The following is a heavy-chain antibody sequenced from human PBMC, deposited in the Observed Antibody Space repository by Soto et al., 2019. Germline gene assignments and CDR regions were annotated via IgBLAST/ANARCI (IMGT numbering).Heavy chain of an antibody. D-gene: IGHD1-26*01. J-gene: IGHJ4*02. CDR3: AKSGSYYEFDY. V-gene: IGHV3-30-3*02. CDR1: GFTFSSYA. Sequence: QVQLVESGGGVVQPGRSLRLSCAASGFTFSSYAMHWVRQAPGKGLEWVAVISYDGSNKYYADSVKGRFTISRDNSKKTLYLQMNSLRAEDTAVYYCAKSGSYYEFDYWGQGTLVTVSS. CDR2: ISYDGSNK.